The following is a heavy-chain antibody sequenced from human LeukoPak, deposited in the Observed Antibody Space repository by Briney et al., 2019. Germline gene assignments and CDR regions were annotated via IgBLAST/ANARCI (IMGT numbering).Heavy chain of an antibody. CDR1: GFTFSSYS. J-gene: IGHJ4*02. V-gene: IGHV3-21*01. D-gene: IGHD3-22*01. Sequence: GGSLRLSCAASGFTFSSYSMNWVRQAPGKGLEWVSSISSSSSYIYYADSVKGRFTISRDNAKNSMYLQMNSLRPEDTAVYYCARDPADYYDSKGYWGQGTLVTVSS. CDR2: ISSSSSYI. CDR3: ARDPADYYDSKGY.